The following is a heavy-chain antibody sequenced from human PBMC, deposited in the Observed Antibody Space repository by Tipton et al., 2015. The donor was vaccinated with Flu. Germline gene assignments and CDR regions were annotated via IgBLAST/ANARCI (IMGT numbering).Heavy chain of an antibody. CDR1: GGSFSGDY. CDR2: VNHSGST. Sequence: TLSLTCVVYGGSFSGDYCSWIRQPPGKGLEWIGEVNHSGSTNYNPSLKSRVTISVDTSKNQFSLKLDSVTAADTAVYYCARGRQEGEANRYFDYWGQGTLVTVSS. V-gene: IGHV4-34*01. CDR3: ARGRQEGEANRYFDY. D-gene: IGHD3-16*01. J-gene: IGHJ4*02.